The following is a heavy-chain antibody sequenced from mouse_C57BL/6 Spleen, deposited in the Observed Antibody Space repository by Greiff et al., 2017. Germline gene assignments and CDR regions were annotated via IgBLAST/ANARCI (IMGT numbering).Heavy chain of an antibody. D-gene: IGHD2-4*01. Sequence: QVQLQQPGAELVKPGASVKMSCKASGYTFTSYWITWVKQRPGQGLEWIGDIYPGSGSTKYNEKFKSNATLTVDTSSSTAYMQLNSLTSEDSAVYYCARDDYTDFDYWGQGTTLTVSS. J-gene: IGHJ2*01. CDR3: ARDDYTDFDY. CDR1: GYTFTSYW. V-gene: IGHV1-55*01. CDR2: IYPGSGST.